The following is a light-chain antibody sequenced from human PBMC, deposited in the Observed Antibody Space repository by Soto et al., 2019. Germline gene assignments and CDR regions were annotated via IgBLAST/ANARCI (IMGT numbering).Light chain of an antibody. CDR3: SSYTSSSTL. J-gene: IGLJ1*01. Sequence: QSALTQPASVSGSPGQSITISCTGTSSDVGSYNYVSWYQQHPGKAPKLMIYEVSDRPSGISSRFSSSKSGNTASLTISGLQTEDEADYYCSSYTSSSTLFGTGTKVTVL. CDR2: EVS. V-gene: IGLV2-14*01. CDR1: SSDVGSYNY.